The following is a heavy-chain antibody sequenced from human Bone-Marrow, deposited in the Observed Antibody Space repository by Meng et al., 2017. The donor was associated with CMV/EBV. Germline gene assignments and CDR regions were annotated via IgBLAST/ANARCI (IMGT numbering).Heavy chain of an antibody. D-gene: IGHD3-3*01. CDR3: ARDPIFGVVPANWFDP. CDR2: INPNSGGT. Sequence: ASVKVSCKASGYTFTGYYMHWVRQAPGQGLEWMGWINPNSGGTNYAQKFQGRVTMTRDTSISTAYMELSRLRSDDTAVYYCARDPIFGVVPANWFDPWGQGTRVTVSS. J-gene: IGHJ5*02. V-gene: IGHV1-2*02. CDR1: GYTFTGYY.